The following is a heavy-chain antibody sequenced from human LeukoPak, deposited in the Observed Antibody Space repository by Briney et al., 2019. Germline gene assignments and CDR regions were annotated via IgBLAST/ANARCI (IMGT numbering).Heavy chain of an antibody. Sequence: ASVEVSCKASGYTFTSYDINWVRQATGQGLEWMGWMNPNSGNTGYAQKFQGRVTITRNTSISTAYMELSSLRSEDTAVYYCARILRYDFWSGYPNYYYYYMDVWGKGTTVTVSS. CDR2: MNPNSGNT. CDR1: GYTFTSYD. V-gene: IGHV1-8*03. D-gene: IGHD3-3*01. J-gene: IGHJ6*03. CDR3: ARILRYDFWSGYPNYYYYYMDV.